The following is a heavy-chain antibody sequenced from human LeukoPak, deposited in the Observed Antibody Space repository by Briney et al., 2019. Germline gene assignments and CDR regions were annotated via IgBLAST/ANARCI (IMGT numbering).Heavy chain of an antibody. Sequence: PSETLSLTCAVYGGSFSGYYWSWIRQPPGKGREWIGEINHSGSTNSNTSLKSRVTISVGTSKNQFSLKLSSVTAADTAVYYCARGRGITIFGVVISPNFDYWGQGTLVTVSS. J-gene: IGHJ4*02. V-gene: IGHV4-34*01. D-gene: IGHD3-3*01. CDR2: INHSGST. CDR1: GGSFSGYY. CDR3: ARGRGITIFGVVISPNFDY.